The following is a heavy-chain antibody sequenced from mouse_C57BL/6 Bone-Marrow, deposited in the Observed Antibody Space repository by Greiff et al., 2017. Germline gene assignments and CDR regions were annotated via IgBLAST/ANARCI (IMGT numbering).Heavy chain of an antibody. V-gene: IGHV1-26*01. D-gene: IGHD1-1*01. CDR3: ASRYGSSYGFAY. CDR1: GYTFTDYY. CDR2: INPNNGGT. Sequence: EVQLQQSGPELVKPGASVKISCKASGYTFTDYYMNWVKQSHGKSLEWIGDINPNNGGTSYNQKFKGKATLTVDKSSSTAYMELRSLTSEDSAVYYCASRYGSSYGFAYWGQGTLVTVSA. J-gene: IGHJ3*01.